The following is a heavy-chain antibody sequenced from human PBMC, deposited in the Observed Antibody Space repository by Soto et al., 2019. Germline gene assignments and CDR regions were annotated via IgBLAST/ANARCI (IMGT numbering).Heavy chain of an antibody. Sequence: GGSLRLSCAASGFTFSSYGMHWVRQAPGKGLEWVAVIWYDGSNKYYADSVKGRFTISRDNSKNTLYLQMNSLRAEDTAVYYCARDLSIEGLGPYYYGMDVWGQGTTVTVSS. CDR2: IWYDGSNK. CDR1: GFTFSSYG. J-gene: IGHJ6*02. CDR3: ARDLSIEGLGPYYYGMDV. D-gene: IGHD6-6*01. V-gene: IGHV3-33*01.